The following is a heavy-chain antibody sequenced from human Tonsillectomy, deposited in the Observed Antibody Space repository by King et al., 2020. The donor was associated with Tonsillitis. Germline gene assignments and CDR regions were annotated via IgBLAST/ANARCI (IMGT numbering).Heavy chain of an antibody. CDR2: INPNSGGT. Sequence: QLVQSGAEVRKPGASVKVSCKASGYTFTGSYMHLGRPAPGQGLERMCWINPNSGGTDYAQKFQGRVSVTRDTSISTAYMELSRLRSDDTAVYYCARDGSTGWLADWGQGTLVTVSS. CDR1: GYTFTGSY. D-gene: IGHD6-19*01. V-gene: IGHV1-2*02. J-gene: IGHJ4*02. CDR3: ARDGSTGWLAD.